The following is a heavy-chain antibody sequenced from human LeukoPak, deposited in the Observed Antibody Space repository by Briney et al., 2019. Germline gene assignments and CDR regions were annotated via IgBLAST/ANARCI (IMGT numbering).Heavy chain of an antibody. D-gene: IGHD1-1*01. CDR3: ARDTNIAGGYYYYYGMDV. Sequence: GGSLRLSCAASGFTFSSYEMNWVRQAPGKGLEWVSSISSSSSYIYYADSVKGRFTISRDNAKNSLYLQMNSLRAEDTAVYYCARDTNIAGGYYYYYGMDVWGQGTTVTVSS. CDR2: ISSSSSYI. V-gene: IGHV3-21*01. J-gene: IGHJ6*02. CDR1: GFTFSSYE.